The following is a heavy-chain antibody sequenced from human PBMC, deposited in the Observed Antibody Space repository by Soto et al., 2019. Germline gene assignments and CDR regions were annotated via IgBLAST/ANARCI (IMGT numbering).Heavy chain of an antibody. CDR2: INPSGGST. V-gene: IGHV1-46*01. J-gene: IGHJ6*02. CDR3: AREFAGYSYGYNYYGMDV. CDR1: GYTFTSYY. D-gene: IGHD5-18*01. Sequence: ASVKVSCKASGYTFTSYYMHWVRQAPGQGLEWMGIINPSGGSTSYAQKFQGRVTMTRDTSTSTVYMELSSLRSEDTAVYYCAREFAGYSYGYNYYGMDVWGQGTTVTVYS.